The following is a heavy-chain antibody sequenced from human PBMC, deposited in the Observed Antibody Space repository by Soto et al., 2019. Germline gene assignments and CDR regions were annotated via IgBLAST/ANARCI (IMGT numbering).Heavy chain of an antibody. Sequence: QVQLQESGPGLVKPSGTLSLTCAVSGGSISSTNWWRWVRQPPGKGLQWIGEIYHVGSTNYNPSLKSRLTISVDKSKNQFSLKLSSVTDADTAVYYCAGARGYGTEDLDYWGQGILVTVSS. D-gene: IGHD5-18*01. CDR3: AGARGYGTEDLDY. V-gene: IGHV4-4*02. CDR2: IYHVGST. CDR1: GGSISSTNW. J-gene: IGHJ4*02.